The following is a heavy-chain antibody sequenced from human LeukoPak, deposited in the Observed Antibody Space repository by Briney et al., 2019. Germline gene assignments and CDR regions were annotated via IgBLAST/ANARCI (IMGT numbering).Heavy chain of an antibody. CDR2: INSDGSAT. CDR1: GFPFSSHL. V-gene: IGHV3-74*01. J-gene: IGHJ6*02. Sequence: GGSLSLSCAASGFPFSSHLTHWVRQVPGKGLLWVSRINSDGSATIYADSVRGRFTISRDNAKNTLYLQMSGLRVEDTAVYHCASDSPYHGMDVWGQGTTVTVSS. CDR3: ASDSPYHGMDV.